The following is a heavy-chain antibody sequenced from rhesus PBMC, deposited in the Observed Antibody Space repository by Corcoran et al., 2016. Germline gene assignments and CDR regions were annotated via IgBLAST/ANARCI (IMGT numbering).Heavy chain of an antibody. Sequence: QVQLQESGPGLVKPSETLSLTCAVSGGSISSSNWWSWIRQPPGKGLEWIGYISGSSGSTYYNPSLKVRVTISTDTSKNQFSLKLSSVTAADTAVYYCARGTGYSGSWNFFDYWGQGVLVTVSS. D-gene: IGHD6-25*01. CDR1: GGSISSSNW. V-gene: IGHV4-65*01. J-gene: IGHJ4*01. CDR3: ARGTGYSGSWNFFDY. CDR2: ISGSSGST.